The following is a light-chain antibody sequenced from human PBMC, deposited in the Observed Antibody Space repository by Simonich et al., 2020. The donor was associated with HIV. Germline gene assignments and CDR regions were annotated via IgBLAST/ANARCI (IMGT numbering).Light chain of an antibody. J-gene: IGKJ4*01. CDR1: QRISDW. CDR3: QQYNGYSLT. Sequence: DIQMTQSPSTLSASVGDRVTITCRARQRISDWLAWYQRKPGKAPEFLIYKASTLESGVPSRFSGSGSGTEFTLTISSLQPDDFATYYCQQYNGYSLTFGGGTKVEIK. CDR2: KAS. V-gene: IGKV1-5*03.